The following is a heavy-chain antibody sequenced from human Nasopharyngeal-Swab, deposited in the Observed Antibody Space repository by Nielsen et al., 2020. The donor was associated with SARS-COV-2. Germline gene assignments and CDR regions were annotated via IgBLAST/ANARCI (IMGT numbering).Heavy chain of an antibody. J-gene: IGHJ4*02. D-gene: IGHD6-19*01. CDR3: ARVPAVVASRIDY. Sequence: ASVKVSCKASGYTLSNYAMYWVRQAPGQRPEFMGWINAGKGNTIYSQRFQGRVRISRDTSANTVYMELSRLRSADTAVYYCARVPAVVASRIDYWGQGTLVTVSS. V-gene: IGHV1-3*01. CDR1: GYTLSNYA. CDR2: INAGKGNT.